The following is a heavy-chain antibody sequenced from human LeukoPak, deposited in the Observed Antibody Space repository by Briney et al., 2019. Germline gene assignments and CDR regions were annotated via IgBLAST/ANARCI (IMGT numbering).Heavy chain of an antibody. CDR3: ARVFIMGYCSGGSCYYYDY. D-gene: IGHD2-15*01. J-gene: IGHJ4*02. Sequence: ASVKVSCKASGYTFTSYGISWVRQAPGQGLEWMGWISAYNGNTNYAQKLQGRVTMTTDTSTSTAYMELRSLRSDDTAVYYCARVFIMGYCSGGSCYYYDYWGQGTLVTVSS. CDR2: ISAYNGNT. CDR1: GYTFTSYG. V-gene: IGHV1-18*01.